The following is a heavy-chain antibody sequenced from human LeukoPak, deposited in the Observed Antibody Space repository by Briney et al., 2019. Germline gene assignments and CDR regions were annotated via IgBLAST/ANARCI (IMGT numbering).Heavy chain of an antibody. CDR1: GYSFTTYW. Sequence: GESLKISCKASGYSFTTYWIGWVRQMPGKGLEWMGIIYPGDSDTRYGPSFQGQVTISADKSITTAYLQWSGLKASDTAMYYSARHSGVSGIVDYWGQGTLVTVSS. CDR2: IYPGDSDT. V-gene: IGHV5-51*01. J-gene: IGHJ4*02. D-gene: IGHD6-19*01. CDR3: ARHSGVSGIVDY.